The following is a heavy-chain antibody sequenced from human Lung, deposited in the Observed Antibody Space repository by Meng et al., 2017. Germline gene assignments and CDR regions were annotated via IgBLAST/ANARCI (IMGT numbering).Heavy chain of an antibody. CDR3: ASWIYSCGWQ. V-gene: IGHV4/OR15-8*02. J-gene: IGHJ4*02. Sequence: QVEWKVSGPGLVKPSGTLPLTSVVSGGSIISIDWWSWVRQPPVKGLEWIGEIYHGGDTNYNPSLKSRVTIAIDRSKNQFSLKLSSVIAADTAVYYCASWIYSCGWQWGQGTLVTVSS. CDR2: IYHGGDT. CDR1: GGSIISIDW. D-gene: IGHD6-19*01.